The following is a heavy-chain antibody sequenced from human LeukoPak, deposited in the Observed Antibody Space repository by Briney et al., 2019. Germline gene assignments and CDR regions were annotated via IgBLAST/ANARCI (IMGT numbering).Heavy chain of an antibody. CDR3: ATSRYSSIPFDY. J-gene: IGHJ4*02. Sequence: PSETLSLTCAVYGGSFSGYYWSWIRQPPGKGLEWIGEINHSGSTNYNPSLKSRVTISVDTSKNQFSLKLSSVTAADTAVYYCATSRYSSIPFDYWGQGTLVTVSS. V-gene: IGHV4-34*01. CDR1: GGSFSGYY. D-gene: IGHD6-19*01. CDR2: INHSGST.